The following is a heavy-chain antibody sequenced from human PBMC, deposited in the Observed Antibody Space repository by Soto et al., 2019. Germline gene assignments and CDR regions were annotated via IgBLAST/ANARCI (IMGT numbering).Heavy chain of an antibody. D-gene: IGHD6-6*01. Sequence: SQTLSLTCAISGDSVSANNAAWNWIRQSPSRGLEWLGRTYYRSKWNYDYAESVKSRLTITPDTSNNQFSLQLNSVTPEDAAVYYCVRQPLANLALYGMDVWGQGTTVTVSS. CDR2: TYYRSKWNY. J-gene: IGHJ6*02. CDR1: GDSVSANNAA. CDR3: VRQPLANLALYGMDV. V-gene: IGHV6-1*01.